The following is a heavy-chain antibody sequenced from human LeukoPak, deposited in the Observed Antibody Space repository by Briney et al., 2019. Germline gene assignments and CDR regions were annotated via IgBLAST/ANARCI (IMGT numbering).Heavy chain of an antibody. CDR1: GYTFTSYD. CDR2: MNPNSGNT. D-gene: IGHD2-2*02. J-gene: IGHJ6*03. V-gene: IGHV1-8*01. CDR3: AKGSSPPPYPSDRGYYYYYMDV. Sequence: ASVKVSCKASGYTFTSYDINWVRQATGQGLEWMGWMNPNSGNTGYAQKFQGRVTMTRNTSISTAYMELSSLKSEDTAVYYCAKGSSPPPYPSDRGYYYYYMDVWGKGTTVTVSS.